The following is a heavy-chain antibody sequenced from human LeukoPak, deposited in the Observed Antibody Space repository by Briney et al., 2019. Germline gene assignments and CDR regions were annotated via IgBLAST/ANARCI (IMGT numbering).Heavy chain of an antibody. Sequence: PGGSLRLSCAASGFTFSSYWMSWVRQAPGKGLEWVANIKQDGSEKYYVDSVKGRFTISRDNAKNSLYLQMNSLRAEDTAVYYCARVMIRYYYDSSGYLGAFDIWGQGTMVTVSS. CDR1: GFTFSSYW. CDR3: ARVMIRYYYDSSGYLGAFDI. J-gene: IGHJ3*02. D-gene: IGHD3-22*01. CDR2: IKQDGSEK. V-gene: IGHV3-7*01.